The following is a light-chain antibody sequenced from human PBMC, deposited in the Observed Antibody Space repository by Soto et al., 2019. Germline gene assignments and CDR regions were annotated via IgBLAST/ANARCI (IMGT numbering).Light chain of an antibody. CDR3: QQYHNWPLT. CDR2: GAS. V-gene: IGKV3D-15*01. CDR1: QSISSN. J-gene: IGKJ4*01. Sequence: EIVMTQSRATLSVSPGERATLSCRASQSISSNLAWYQQKPGQAPRLLIYGASTRATGIPARFSGSGSGTEFTLIISSLQSEDFAVYYCQQYHNWPLTFGGGTNVEIK.